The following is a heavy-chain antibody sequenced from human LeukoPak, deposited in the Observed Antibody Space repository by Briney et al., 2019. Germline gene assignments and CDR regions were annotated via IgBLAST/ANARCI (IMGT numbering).Heavy chain of an antibody. CDR2: LSYDGSNS. V-gene: IGHV3-30*18. Sequence: GLSLRLSCAASGFTFSSFGMHGVRQAPGKGLEWVAVLSYDGSNSFYADSVKGRFTISRDNSKNTVYLQMNSLRPEDTAVYYCAKDASTVPLHADYWGQGTLVSVSS. CDR1: GFTFSSFG. CDR3: AKDASTVPLHADY. D-gene: IGHD4-17*01. J-gene: IGHJ4*02.